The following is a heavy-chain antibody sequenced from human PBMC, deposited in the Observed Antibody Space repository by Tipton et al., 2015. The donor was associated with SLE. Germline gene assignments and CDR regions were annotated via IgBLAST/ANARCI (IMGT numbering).Heavy chain of an antibody. V-gene: IGHV3-30*04. CDR2: ISYDGSNK. CDR3: AKTSSKDYIWGYYRSYYFDY. J-gene: IGHJ4*02. CDR1: GFTFSNYA. Sequence: SLRLSCAASGFTFSNYAMHWVRQAPGKGLEWVAVISYDGSNKYYADSVKGRFTISRDNSKNTLYLQMNTLRAEDTAVYYCAKTSSKDYIWGYYRSYYFDYWGQGSLVSVSS. D-gene: IGHD3-16*02.